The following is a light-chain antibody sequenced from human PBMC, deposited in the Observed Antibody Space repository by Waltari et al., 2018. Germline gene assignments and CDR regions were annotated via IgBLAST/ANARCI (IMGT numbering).Light chain of an antibody. CDR3: QQYSSYSRT. J-gene: IGKJ1*01. CDR2: KAS. Sequence: DVQMTQSPSTLSASVGDRVTITCWASQSISNWLAWYQQKPGKAPKVLIYKASNLESGVPSRFSGSGSGTEFTLTISSLQPDDCATYYCQQYSSYSRTFGQGTKVEIE. V-gene: IGKV1-5*03. CDR1: QSISNW.